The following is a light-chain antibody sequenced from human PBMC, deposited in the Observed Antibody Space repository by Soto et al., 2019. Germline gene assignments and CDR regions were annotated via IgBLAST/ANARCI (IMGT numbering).Light chain of an antibody. V-gene: IGLV2-8*01. Sequence: QSVLTQPPSASGSPGQSVTISCTGTSSDVGGYNYVSWYQQHPGKAPKLMIYEVNKRPSGVPERFSGSKSCNTASLTVSGLQAEDESDYYRCSHAGSNNFYVFGTGSKVTVL. CDR1: SSDVGGYNY. J-gene: IGLJ1*01. CDR3: CSHAGSNNFYV. CDR2: EVN.